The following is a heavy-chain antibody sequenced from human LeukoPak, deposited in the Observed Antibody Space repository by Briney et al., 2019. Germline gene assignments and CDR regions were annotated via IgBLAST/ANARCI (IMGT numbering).Heavy chain of an antibody. J-gene: IGHJ4*02. Sequence: SVKVSCKASGGTFSSYAISWVRQAPGQGLEWMGGIIPIFGTANYAQKFQGRVTITADESTSTAYMELSSLRSEDTAVYYCATYPLLGIPGEEPYYFDYWGQGTLVTVSS. CDR2: IIPIFGTA. V-gene: IGHV1-69*13. CDR3: ATYPLLGIPGEEPYYFDY. CDR1: GGTFSSYA. D-gene: IGHD2-21*01.